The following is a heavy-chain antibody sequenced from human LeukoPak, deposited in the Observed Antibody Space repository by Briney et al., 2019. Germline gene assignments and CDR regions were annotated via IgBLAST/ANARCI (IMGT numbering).Heavy chain of an antibody. J-gene: IGHJ4*02. CDR1: GFTFSSYS. V-gene: IGHV3-48*02. CDR3: TNEAFGY. CDR2: ISSSSTI. D-gene: IGHD1-1*01. Sequence: GGSLRLSCAASGFTFSSYSMNWVRQAPGKGLEWVSYISSSSTIYYADSVKGRFTISRDNAKDSLYLQMNSLRDEDTAVYYCTNEAFGYWGQGTLVTVSS.